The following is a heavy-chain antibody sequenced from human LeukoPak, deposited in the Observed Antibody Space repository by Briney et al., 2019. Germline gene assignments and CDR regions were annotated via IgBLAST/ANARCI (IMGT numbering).Heavy chain of an antibody. CDR3: ARDLSGGGYPFDY. J-gene: IGHJ4*02. CDR1: GFTFSSYA. Sequence: GRSLRLSCAASGFTFSSYAMHWVRQAPGKGLEWVAVISYDGSNKYYADSVKGRFTISRDNSKNTLYLQMNSLRAEDTTVYYCARDLSGGGYPFDYWGQGTLVTVSS. D-gene: IGHD3-22*01. V-gene: IGHV3-30-3*01. CDR2: ISYDGSNK.